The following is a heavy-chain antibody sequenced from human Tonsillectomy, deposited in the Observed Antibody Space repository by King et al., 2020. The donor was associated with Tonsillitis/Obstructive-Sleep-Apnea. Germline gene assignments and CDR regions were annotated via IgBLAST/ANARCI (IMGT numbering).Heavy chain of an antibody. J-gene: IGHJ3*02. CDR3: ARDVGHWRAFDM. V-gene: IGHV1-18*01. CDR1: GYTFNIYG. CDR2: INAYNGDT. D-gene: IGHD1-1*01. Sequence: QLVQSGAEVKKPGASVKLSRKTSGYTFNIYGITWVRQAPGQGLEWMGWINAYNGDTKYAQKVQGRVTMTTDTSAATAYMELRSLRSDDTAVYYCARDVGHWRAFDMWGQGTLVSVSS.